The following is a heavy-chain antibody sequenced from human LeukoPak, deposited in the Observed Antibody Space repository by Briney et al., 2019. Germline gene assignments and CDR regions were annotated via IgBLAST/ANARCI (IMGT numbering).Heavy chain of an antibody. V-gene: IGHV1-8*01. CDR3: ARVPAATYNWFDP. D-gene: IGHD2-2*01. CDR2: MNPNSGNT. CDR1: GYTFTSYD. Sequence: ASVKVSCKASGYTFTSYDINWVRQATGQGLEWMGWMNPNSGNTGYAQKFQGRVTMTRNTSISIAYMGLSSLRSEDTAVYYCARVPAATYNWFDPWGQGTLVTVSS. J-gene: IGHJ5*02.